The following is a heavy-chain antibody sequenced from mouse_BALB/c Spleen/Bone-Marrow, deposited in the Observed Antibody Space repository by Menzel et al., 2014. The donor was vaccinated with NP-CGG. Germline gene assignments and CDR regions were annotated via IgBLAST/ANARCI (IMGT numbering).Heavy chain of an antibody. V-gene: IGHV14-3*02. CDR2: IVPANGNT. D-gene: IGHD2-1*01. CDR1: GFNIKDTY. Sequence: VQLQQSGAELVKPGASVKLSCTASGFNIKDTYMHWVKQRPEQGLEWIGRIVPANGNTKYDPKFQGKATITADTSSNTAYLQLSSLTSEDTAVYCCARVYPNAMDYWGQGTSVTVSS. J-gene: IGHJ4*01. CDR3: ARVYPNAMDY.